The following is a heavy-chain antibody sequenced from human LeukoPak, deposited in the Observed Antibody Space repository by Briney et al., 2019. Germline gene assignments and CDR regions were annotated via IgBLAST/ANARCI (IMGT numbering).Heavy chain of an antibody. V-gene: IGHV4-59*12. J-gene: IGHJ4*02. D-gene: IGHD5-24*01. CDR3: ARARDGYNYFDY. Sequence: SETLSLTCTVSGGSISSYYWSWIRQPPGKGLEWIGYIHHSGGTYYNPSLKSRVTISVDRSKNQFSLKLSSVTAADTAVYYCARARDGYNYFDYWGQGTLVTVSS. CDR1: GGSISSYY. CDR2: IHHSGGT.